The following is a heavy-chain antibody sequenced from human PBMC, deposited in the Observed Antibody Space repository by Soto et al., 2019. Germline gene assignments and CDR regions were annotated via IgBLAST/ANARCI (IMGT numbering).Heavy chain of an antibody. CDR3: ARGDGYGFDY. D-gene: IGHD5-12*01. CDR1: GYTFISYD. J-gene: IGHJ4*02. Sequence: QVQLVQSGAEVKKPGASVKVSCKASGYTFISYDINWVRQATGQGLEWMGWMNPNTGDTGYAQKFQGRVTMTRNTSINTANLELSSLRSDDTAVDFCARGDGYGFDYWGQGTLVTVSS. V-gene: IGHV1-8*01. CDR2: MNPNTGDT.